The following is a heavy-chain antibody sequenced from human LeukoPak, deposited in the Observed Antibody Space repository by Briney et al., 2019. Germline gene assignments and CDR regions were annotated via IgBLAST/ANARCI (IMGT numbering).Heavy chain of an antibody. CDR1: GYTFTRYA. CDR3: ARIGITMVRGVMNWFDP. D-gene: IGHD3-10*01. Sequence: GASVKVSCTASGYTFTRYAMHWVREAPGHRPECWGWINAGNGNTKYSQKFQGRVTITRDTSASTAYMELSSLRSEDTAVYYCARIGITMVRGVMNWFDPWGQGTLVTVSS. J-gene: IGHJ5*02. CDR2: INAGNGNT. V-gene: IGHV1-3*01.